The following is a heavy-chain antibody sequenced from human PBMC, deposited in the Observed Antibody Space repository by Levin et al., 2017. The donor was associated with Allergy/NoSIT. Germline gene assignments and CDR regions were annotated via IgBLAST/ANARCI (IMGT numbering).Heavy chain of an antibody. Sequence: GGSLRLSCAASGFAFSRFWLSWVRQAPGKGLEWVANIKPDGSETYYVDSVKGRFTISRDNAKNSLYLQMSGLRAEDTAFYYCVRDDRGGLQFLEWLPQPPSFDSWGQGTLVTVSS. CDR2: IKPDGSET. D-gene: IGHD3-3*01. V-gene: IGHV3-7*03. CDR3: VRDDRGGLQFLEWLPQPPSFDS. J-gene: IGHJ4*02. CDR1: GFAFSRFW.